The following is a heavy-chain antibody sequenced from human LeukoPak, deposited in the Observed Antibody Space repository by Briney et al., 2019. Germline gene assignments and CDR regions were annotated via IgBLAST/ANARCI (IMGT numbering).Heavy chain of an antibody. V-gene: IGHV4-59*01. Sequence: SETLSLTCTVSGGSISSYYWSWIRQPPGKGLEWIGYIYYSGSTNYNPSLKSRVTISVDTSKNQFSLKLSSVTAADTAVYYCAREGVISQKFDPWGQGTLVTVSS. CDR3: AREGVISQKFDP. CDR2: IYYSGST. J-gene: IGHJ5*02. D-gene: IGHD3-16*01. CDR1: GGSISSYY.